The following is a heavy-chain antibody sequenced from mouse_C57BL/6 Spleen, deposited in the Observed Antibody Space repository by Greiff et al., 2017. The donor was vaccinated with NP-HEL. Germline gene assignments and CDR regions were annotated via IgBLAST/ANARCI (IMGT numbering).Heavy chain of an antibody. CDR3: ARDTTVVAYYAMDY. D-gene: IGHD1-1*01. J-gene: IGHJ4*01. CDR1: GYTFTSYT. CDR2: INPSSGYT. Sequence: QVQLQQSGAELARPGASVKMSCKASGYTFTSYTMHWVKQRPGQGLEWIGYINPSSGYTKYNQKFKDKATLTADKSSSTAYMQLSSLTSEDSAVYYCARDTTVVAYYAMDYWGQGTSVTVSS. V-gene: IGHV1-4*01.